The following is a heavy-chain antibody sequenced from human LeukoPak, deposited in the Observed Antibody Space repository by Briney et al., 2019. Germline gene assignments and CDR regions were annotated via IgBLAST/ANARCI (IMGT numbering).Heavy chain of an antibody. CDR1: GYTFTGYY. J-gene: IGHJ6*03. CDR3: ARAYSSSWYPGSYYYYYMDA. V-gene: IGHV1-69*05. D-gene: IGHD6-13*01. Sequence: SVKVSCKASGYTFTGYYMHWVRQAPGQGLEWMGGIIPIFGTANYAQKFQGRVTITTDESTSTAYMELSSLRSEDTAVYYCARAYSSSWYPGSYYYYYMDAWGKGTTVTVSS. CDR2: IIPIFGTA.